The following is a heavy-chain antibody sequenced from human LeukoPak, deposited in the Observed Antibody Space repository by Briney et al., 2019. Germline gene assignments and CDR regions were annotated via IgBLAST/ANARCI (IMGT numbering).Heavy chain of an antibody. CDR3: AHSPPSWGDYVWGSYRYVWFDP. D-gene: IGHD3-16*02. Sequence: SGPTLVKPTQTLTLTCTFSGFSLSTSGVGVGWIRQPPGKALEWLALFCWDDDKRYSPSLNSRLTITKDTSKHQVVLTMTNMDPVDTATYYCAHSPPSWGDYVWGSYRYVWFDPWGQGTLVTVSS. CDR1: GFSLSTSGVG. J-gene: IGHJ5*02. CDR2: FCWDDDK. V-gene: IGHV2-5*02.